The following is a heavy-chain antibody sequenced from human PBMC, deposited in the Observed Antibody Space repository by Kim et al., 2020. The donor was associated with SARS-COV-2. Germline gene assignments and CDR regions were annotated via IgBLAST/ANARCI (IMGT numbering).Heavy chain of an antibody. CDR3: AKSHGSGS. V-gene: IGHV3-23*01. Sequence: GGSTYYADSVKGRFTISRDNSNNTLYLQMNSLRAEDTAVYYCAKSHGSGSWGQGTLVTVSS. J-gene: IGHJ4*02. CDR2: GGST. D-gene: IGHD3-10*01.